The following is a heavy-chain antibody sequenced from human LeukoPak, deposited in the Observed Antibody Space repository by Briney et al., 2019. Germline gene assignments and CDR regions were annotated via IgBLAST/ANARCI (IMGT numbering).Heavy chain of an antibody. Sequence: PSETLSLTCSVSGGSISSSSYYWGWIRQPPGKGLEWIGSIYYSGSTYYNPSLKSRVTISVDTSKNQFSLKLSSVTAADTAVYYCARRFMPTGYSSSWDAFDIWGQGTMVTVSS. CDR2: IYYSGST. V-gene: IGHV4-39*07. J-gene: IGHJ3*02. CDR1: GGSISSSSYY. CDR3: ARRFMPTGYSSSWDAFDI. D-gene: IGHD6-13*01.